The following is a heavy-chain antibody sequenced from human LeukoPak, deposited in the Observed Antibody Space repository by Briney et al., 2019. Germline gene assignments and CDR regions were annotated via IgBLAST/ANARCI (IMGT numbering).Heavy chain of an antibody. Sequence: PGRSLRLSCVASGFTFSSYGMHWVRQAPGKGLEWLAVIVYDGTIKYYAEPVKGRFTISRDNSKNTLYLQMNSLRAEDTAVYYCARESTSKYVDWGQGTLVTVSS. V-gene: IGHV3-33*01. CDR1: GFTFSSYG. CDR2: IVYDGTIK. CDR3: ARESTSKYVD. D-gene: IGHD2-15*01. J-gene: IGHJ4*02.